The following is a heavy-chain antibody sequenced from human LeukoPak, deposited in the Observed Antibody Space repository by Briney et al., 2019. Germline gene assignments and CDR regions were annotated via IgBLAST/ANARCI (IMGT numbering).Heavy chain of an antibody. J-gene: IGHJ4*02. CDR3: ARDYYYDSSGYPFDY. Sequence: SGGSLRLSCAASGFTFSSYSMNWVRQVPGKGLEWVSYISSSSSTIYYADSVKGRFTISRDNAKNSLYLQMNSLRAEDTAVYYCARDYYYDSSGYPFDYWGQGTLVTVSS. V-gene: IGHV3-48*04. CDR1: GFTFSSYS. D-gene: IGHD3-22*01. CDR2: ISSSSSTI.